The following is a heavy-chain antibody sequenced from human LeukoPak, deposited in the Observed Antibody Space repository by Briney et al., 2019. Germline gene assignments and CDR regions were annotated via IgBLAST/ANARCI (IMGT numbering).Heavy chain of an antibody. Sequence: SETLSLTCAVSGGSISSGGYSWSWIRQPPGKGLEWIGYIYHSGSTYYNPSLKSRVTISVDRPKNQFSLKLSSVTAADTAVYYCARGAPSDYYDSSGYYYGTSNWFDPWGQGTLVTVSS. CDR1: GGSISSGGYS. CDR3: ARGAPSDYYDSSGYYYGTSNWFDP. J-gene: IGHJ5*02. CDR2: IYHSGST. D-gene: IGHD3-22*01. V-gene: IGHV4-30-2*01.